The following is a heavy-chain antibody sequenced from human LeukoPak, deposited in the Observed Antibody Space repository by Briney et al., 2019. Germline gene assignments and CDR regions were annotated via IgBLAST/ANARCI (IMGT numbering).Heavy chain of an antibody. CDR3: ARGGSNRHFDS. CDR1: TGFTNYDY. V-gene: IGHV4-4*07. J-gene: IGHJ4*02. Sequence: SETLSLTCSVSTGFTNYDYWNWIRQPAGKAPEWIGRIHTTGSTNYNPSLKSRLTMSLDKSKNQFSLKMTSMTAADTALYYCARGGSNRHFDSWGQGILVTVSS. D-gene: IGHD2/OR15-2a*01. CDR2: IHTTGST.